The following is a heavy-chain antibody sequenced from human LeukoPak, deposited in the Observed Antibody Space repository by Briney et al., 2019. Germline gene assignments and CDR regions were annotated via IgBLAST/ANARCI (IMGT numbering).Heavy chain of an antibody. CDR2: IYAGGRS. CDR1: NVSISSGSHY. V-gene: IGHV4-61*02. D-gene: IGHD2-2*01. Sequence: SETLSLTCTVSNVSISSGSHYWNWIRQPAGKGLEWIGRIYAGGRSNYNPSLRSRVTISVDTSKNQFSLRLSSVTATDTGVYYCARARCSSTSCLLGGFDYWGQGTLVTVSS. J-gene: IGHJ4*02. CDR3: ARARCSSTSCLLGGFDY.